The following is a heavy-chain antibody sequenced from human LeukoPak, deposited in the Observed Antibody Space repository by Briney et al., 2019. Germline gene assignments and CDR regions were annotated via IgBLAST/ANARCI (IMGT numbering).Heavy chain of an antibody. Sequence: SETLSLTCTVSGYSISSGYFWGWIRQPPGKGLEWIGIIYKSGSTYYNASLESRVTISVDTSKNQFSLKLSSVTAADTAVYYCARAYSSSWYFNWFDPWGQGTLVTVSS. CDR2: IYKSGST. V-gene: IGHV4-38-2*02. CDR3: ARAYSSSWYFNWFDP. CDR1: GYSISSGYF. D-gene: IGHD6-13*01. J-gene: IGHJ5*02.